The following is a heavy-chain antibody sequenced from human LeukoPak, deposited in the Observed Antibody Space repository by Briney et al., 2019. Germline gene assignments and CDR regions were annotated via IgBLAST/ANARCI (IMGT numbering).Heavy chain of an antibody. J-gene: IGHJ4*02. D-gene: IGHD4-11*01. CDR1: GYMFTTYW. Sequence: GESLKISCKGSGYMFTTYWIGWVRQLPGKGLEWMGIIYPGDSDTRYSPSFQGQVTISADKSISTAYLQWSSLKASDTAMYYCARRIDYRADSWGQGTLVTVSS. CDR2: IYPGDSDT. V-gene: IGHV5-51*01. CDR3: ARRIDYRADS.